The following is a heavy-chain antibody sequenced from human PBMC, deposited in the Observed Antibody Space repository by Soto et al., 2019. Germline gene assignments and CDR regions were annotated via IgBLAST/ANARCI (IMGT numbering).Heavy chain of an antibody. CDR2: IIPVFGTP. Sequence: SVKVSCKASGGIFSNFVITWVRQAPGHGLEWMGQIIPVFGTPNYAQMFQGRVTITADESTSTAYMELSSLRSDDTAVYYCASPGYDSTFYFPYGHWGRLTMFTACS. CDR1: GGIFSNFV. CDR3: ASPGYDSTFYFPYGH. D-gene: IGHD3-22*01. J-gene: IGHJ4*02. V-gene: IGHV1-69*13.